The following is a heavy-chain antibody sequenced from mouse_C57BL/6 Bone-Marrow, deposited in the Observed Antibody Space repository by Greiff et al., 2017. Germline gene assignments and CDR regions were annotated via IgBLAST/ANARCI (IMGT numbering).Heavy chain of an antibody. CDR1: GFTFTDYY. CDR3: ARTGYYFDY. CDR2: IRNKANGYTT. Sequence: EVKVVESGGGLVQPGGSLSLSCAASGFTFTDYYMSWVRQPPGKALEWLGFIRNKANGYTTEYSASVKGRFTISRDNSQSIRYLQMNALRAEDSATYYCARTGYYFDYWGQGTTLTVSS. D-gene: IGHD2-2*01. V-gene: IGHV7-3*01. J-gene: IGHJ2*01.